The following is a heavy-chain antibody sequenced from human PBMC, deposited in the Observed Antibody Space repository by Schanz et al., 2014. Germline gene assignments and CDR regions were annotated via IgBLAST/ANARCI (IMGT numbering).Heavy chain of an antibody. D-gene: IGHD4-17*01. CDR3: ATLDYADSVS. Sequence: QVQLVQSGPEVKKPGSSVKVSCQAFGDTFSKYNIMWVRQVPGQGLEWMGRIIPILGIANYAQKFQGRVTITADKSTFTAYMELNSLNSDDTAVYYCATLDYADSVSWGQGTLVTVSS. CDR2: IIPILGIA. J-gene: IGHJ5*02. V-gene: IGHV1-69*02. CDR1: GDTFSKYN.